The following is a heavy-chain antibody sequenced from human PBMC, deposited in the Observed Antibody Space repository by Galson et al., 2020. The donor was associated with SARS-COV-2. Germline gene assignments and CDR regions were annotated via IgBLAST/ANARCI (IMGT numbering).Heavy chain of an antibody. Sequence: VSGPTLVKPTQTLTLTCTFSGFSLSTSGVGVGWIRQPPGKALEWLALIYWDDDKRYSPSLKRRLTITKDTSKNQVVLTMTNMDSVDTATYHCAHGHRGSAEGVGGVKWFDYWGQGNLVTVSS. V-gene: IGHV2-5*02. CDR2: IYWDDDK. J-gene: IGHJ5*01. D-gene: IGHD2-8*02. CDR1: GFSLSTSGVG. CDR3: AHGHRGSAEGVGGVKWFDY.